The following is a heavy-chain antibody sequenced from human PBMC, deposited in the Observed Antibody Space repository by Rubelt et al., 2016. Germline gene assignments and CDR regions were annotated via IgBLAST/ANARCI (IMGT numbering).Heavy chain of an antibody. D-gene: IGHD6-13*01. V-gene: IGHV7-4-1*02. Sequence: QVQLVQSGSELKKPGASVKVSCKASGYTFTSYAMNWVRQAPGQGLEWMGWINTNTGNPTYAQGFTGRFVFALATAVSTAYLQISSLKAEDTAVYYCARVIAAAGRDGNYFDYWGQGTLVTVSS. CDR2: INTNTGNP. CDR1: GYTFTSYA. CDR3: ARVIAAAGRDGNYFDY. J-gene: IGHJ4*02.